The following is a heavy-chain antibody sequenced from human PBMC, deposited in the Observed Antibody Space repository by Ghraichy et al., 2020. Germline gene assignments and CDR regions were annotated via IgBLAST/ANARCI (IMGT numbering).Heavy chain of an antibody. CDR1: GFTFSNAW. CDR3: TTASRDGYKRGNFGAFDI. V-gene: IGHV3-15*07. CDR2: IKSKTDGGTT. J-gene: IGHJ3*02. D-gene: IGHD5-24*01. Sequence: GGSLRLSCAASGFTFSNAWMNWVRQAPGKGLEWVGRIKSKTDGGTTDYAAPVKGRFTISRDDSKNTLYLQMNSLKTEDTAVYYCTTASRDGYKRGNFGAFDIWGQGTMVTVSS.